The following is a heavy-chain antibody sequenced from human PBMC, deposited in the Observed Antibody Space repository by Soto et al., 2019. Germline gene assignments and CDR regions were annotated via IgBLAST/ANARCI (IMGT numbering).Heavy chain of an antibody. V-gene: IGHV3-33*01. J-gene: IGHJ6*02. CDR2: IWYDGSNK. Sequence: GGSLRLSCVASGFTFSSYGMHWVRQAPGKGLEWVAVIWYDGSNKYYADSVKGRFTISRDNSKNTLYLQMNSLRAEDTAVYYCARDRYYYDSSGYYVETSYYYYGMDVWGQGTTVTVSS. CDR3: ARDRYYYDSSGYYVETSYYYYGMDV. CDR1: GFTFSSYG. D-gene: IGHD3-22*01.